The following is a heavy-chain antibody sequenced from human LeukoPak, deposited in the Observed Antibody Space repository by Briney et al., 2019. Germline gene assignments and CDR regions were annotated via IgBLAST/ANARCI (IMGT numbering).Heavy chain of an antibody. J-gene: IGHJ6*03. CDR2: IYTSGST. Sequence: SQTLSLTCTVSGGSISSGSYYWSWIRQPAGKGLEWIGRIYTSGSTNYNPSLKSRVTISVDTSKNQFSLKLSSVTAADTAVYYCARVPRSYYYYYYMDVWGKGTTVTVSS. CDR3: ARVPRSYYYYYYMDV. V-gene: IGHV4-61*02. CDR1: GGSISSGSYY.